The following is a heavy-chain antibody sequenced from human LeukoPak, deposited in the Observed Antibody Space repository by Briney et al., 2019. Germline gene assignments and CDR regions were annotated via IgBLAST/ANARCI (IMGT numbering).Heavy chain of an antibody. D-gene: IGHD2-2*01. V-gene: IGHV4-4*07. Sequence: SETLSLTCSVSGGSLSGSYWSWIRQSAGERPEYIGRINFSGTTNYNPSLRSRVTLSMDTSKNQVSLDLSAVTAADTADYYCAKLLLPASKGAFIIWGLGTLVTVSS. J-gene: IGHJ3*02. CDR1: GGSLSGSY. CDR2: INFSGTT. CDR3: AKLLLPASKGAFII.